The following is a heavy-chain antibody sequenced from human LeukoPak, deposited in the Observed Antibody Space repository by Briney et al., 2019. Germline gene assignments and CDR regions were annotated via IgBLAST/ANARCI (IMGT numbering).Heavy chain of an antibody. CDR1: GFTFRNYG. V-gene: IGHV3-23*01. J-gene: IGHJ4*02. D-gene: IGHD7-27*01. CDR2: ISPRGGGT. CDR3: ARDLAWGAFDY. Sequence: GGTLRLSCAASGFTFRNYGMNWVRQAPGKRLEWVSGISPRGGGTYYADSVKGRFTISRDDSKSMLSLQMNSLRVEDTAVYYCARDLAWGAFDYWGQGTLVSVSS.